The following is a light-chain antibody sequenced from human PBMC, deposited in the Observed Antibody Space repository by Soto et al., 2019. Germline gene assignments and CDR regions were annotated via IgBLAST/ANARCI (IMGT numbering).Light chain of an antibody. Sequence: EIVMTQSPATLSVSPGERATLSCRASQSVLSNLAWYQQEPGQAPRLLIYGASTRATGIPARFSGSGSGTEFTLTISSLQSEDFTVYYCQQYNNWPITFGQGTRLEIK. CDR2: GAS. V-gene: IGKV3-15*01. J-gene: IGKJ5*01. CDR1: QSVLSN. CDR3: QQYNNWPIT.